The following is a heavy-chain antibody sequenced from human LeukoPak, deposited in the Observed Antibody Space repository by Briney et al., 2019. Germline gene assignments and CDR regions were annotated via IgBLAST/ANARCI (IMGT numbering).Heavy chain of an antibody. V-gene: IGHV4-39*01. Sequence: SETLSLTCTVSGGSISSRSYYWGWIRQPPGRGLEWIGTIYYSGSTYFNPSLRSRVTISVDTSKNQFSLKLSSVTAADTAVCYCARQDDISSCWFDPWGQGTLVTVSS. CDR3: ARQDDISSCWFDP. D-gene: IGHD3-9*01. J-gene: IGHJ5*02. CDR2: IYYSGST. CDR1: GGSISSRSYY.